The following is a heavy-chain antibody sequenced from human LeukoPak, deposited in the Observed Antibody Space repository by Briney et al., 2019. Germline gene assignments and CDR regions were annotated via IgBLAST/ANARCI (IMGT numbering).Heavy chain of an antibody. J-gene: IGHJ4*02. D-gene: IGHD6-19*01. V-gene: IGHV4-59*10. Sequence: SETLSLTCAVYGGSFSGYYWSWIRQAAGKGLEWIGRIYSSGTTNYNPSLKSRVTMSVDTSKNQFSLRLSSVTAADTAVYYCARGSSGWFSIDYWGQGILVTVSS. CDR1: GGSFSGYY. CDR3: ARGSSGWFSIDY. CDR2: IYSSGTT.